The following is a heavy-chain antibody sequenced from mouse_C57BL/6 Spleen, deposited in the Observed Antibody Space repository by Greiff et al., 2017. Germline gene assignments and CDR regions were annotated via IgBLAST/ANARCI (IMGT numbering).Heavy chain of an antibody. CDR3: ASITTVVATRGYFDY. J-gene: IGHJ2*01. V-gene: IGHV1-66*01. D-gene: IGHD1-1*01. Sequence: QVQLQQSGPELVKPGASVKISCKASGYSFTSYYIHWVKQRPGQGLEWIGWIYPGSGNTKYNEKFKGKATLTADTSSSTAYMQLSSLTSEDSAVYYCASITTVVATRGYFDYWGQGTTLTVSS. CDR2: IYPGSGNT. CDR1: GYSFTSYY.